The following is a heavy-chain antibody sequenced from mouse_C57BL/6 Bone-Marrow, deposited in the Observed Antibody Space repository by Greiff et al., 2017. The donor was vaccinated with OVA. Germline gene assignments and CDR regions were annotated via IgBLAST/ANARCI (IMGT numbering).Heavy chain of an antibody. V-gene: IGHV1-63*01. J-gene: IGHJ4*01. Sequence: QVQLKESGAELVRPGTSVKMSCKASGYTFTNYWIGWAKQRPGHGLEWIGDIYPGGGYTNYNEKFKGKATLTADKSSSTAYMQFSSLTSEDSAIYYCARSAYGSSYAMDYWGQGTSVTVSS. D-gene: IGHD1-1*01. CDR1: GYTFTNYW. CDR3: ARSAYGSSYAMDY. CDR2: IYPGGGYT.